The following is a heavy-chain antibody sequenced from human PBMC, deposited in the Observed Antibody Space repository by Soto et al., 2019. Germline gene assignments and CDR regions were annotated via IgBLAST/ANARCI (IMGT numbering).Heavy chain of an antibody. D-gene: IGHD1-1*01. Sequence: QVLLQQWGAGLLKPSETLSLTCAVSGGSFSGYYWTWIRQAPGKGLEWIGEINHSGTTNYNPSLKSRVSVSVDTSKNQFSLKLTAVTAADTCVYSCARGRRWGQSVEGLDSWGQGTLVTVSS. CDR1: GGSFSGYY. J-gene: IGHJ4*02. CDR3: ARGRRWGQSVEGLDS. CDR2: INHSGTT. V-gene: IGHV4-34*01.